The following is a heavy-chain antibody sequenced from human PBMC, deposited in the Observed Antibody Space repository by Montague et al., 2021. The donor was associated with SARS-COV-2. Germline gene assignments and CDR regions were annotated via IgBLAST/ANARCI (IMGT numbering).Heavy chain of an antibody. V-gene: IGHV4-59*01. CDR2: MYYSGST. CDR1: GGSTNYYY. Sequence: SETLSLTCIVSGGSTNYYYWSWIRQSPGKGLEWIGYMYYSGSTNYNPSLKSRVTMSIDRSKNQFSLKLRSVTAADTAVYYCARVARYCTNGVCQTYYYYGRDVWGQGTTVTGSS. CDR3: ARVARYCTNGVCQTYYYYGRDV. D-gene: IGHD2-8*01. J-gene: IGHJ6*02.